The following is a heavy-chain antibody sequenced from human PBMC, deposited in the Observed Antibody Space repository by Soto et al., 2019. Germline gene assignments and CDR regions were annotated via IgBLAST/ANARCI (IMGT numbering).Heavy chain of an antibody. CDR3: TRGAGAPWVRFDS. D-gene: IGHD3-16*01. J-gene: IGHJ4*02. Sequence: SETLSLTCTASGGSISGSSFYWGWIRQPPGKGLEWIGSIYFGTTYYNPSLASRFSMAVDSSKNQFSLRLTSVTAADTALYYCTRGAGAPWVRFDSWGRGILVTVSS. CDR1: GGSISGSSFY. CDR2: IYFGTT. V-gene: IGHV4-39*07.